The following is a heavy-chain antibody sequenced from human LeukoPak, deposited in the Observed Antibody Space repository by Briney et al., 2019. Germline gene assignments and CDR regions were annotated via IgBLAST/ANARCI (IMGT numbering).Heavy chain of an antibody. D-gene: IGHD1-1*01. CDR1: GFTFSSYW. CDR3: ARVQTGTTNRFDP. V-gene: IGHV3-7*04. J-gene: IGHJ5*02. CDR2: IKQDGSEK. Sequence: GGSLRLSCAASGFTFSSYWMSWVRQAPGKGLEWVANIKQDGSEKYYVDSVKGRFTISRDNAKNSLYLQMNSLRAEDTAVYYCARVQTGTTNRFDPWGLGTLVTVSS.